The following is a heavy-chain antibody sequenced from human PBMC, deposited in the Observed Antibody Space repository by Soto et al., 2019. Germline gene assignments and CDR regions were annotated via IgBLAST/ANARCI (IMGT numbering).Heavy chain of an antibody. V-gene: IGHV1-18*01. Sequence: EASVTVSCKASDYTFTSYGISWVRQAPGQGLEWMGWISAYNGNTNYAQKLQGRVTMTTDTSTSTAYMELRSLRSDDTAAYYCARSSVITFGGVIVTPGDYYYGMDVWGQGTTVTVSS. CDR1: DYTFTSYG. D-gene: IGHD3-16*02. J-gene: IGHJ6*02. CDR3: ARSSVITFGGVIVTPGDYYYGMDV. CDR2: ISAYNGNT.